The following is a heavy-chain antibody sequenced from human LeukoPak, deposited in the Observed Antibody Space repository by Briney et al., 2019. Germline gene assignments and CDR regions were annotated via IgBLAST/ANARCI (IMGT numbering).Heavy chain of an antibody. Sequence: ASVKFSCKASGYTFTSYGISWVRQALGQVLEWMGWISAYNGNTNYAQKLQGRVTMTTDTSTSTAYMELRSLRSDDTAVYYCARGSGSYYPLDYWGQGTLVTVSS. D-gene: IGHD3-10*01. CDR1: GYTFTSYG. J-gene: IGHJ4*02. CDR2: ISAYNGNT. V-gene: IGHV1-18*01. CDR3: ARGSGSYYPLDY.